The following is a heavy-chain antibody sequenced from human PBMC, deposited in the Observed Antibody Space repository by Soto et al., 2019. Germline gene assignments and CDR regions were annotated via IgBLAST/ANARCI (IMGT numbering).Heavy chain of an antibody. CDR3: ARVVVRNNWFDP. Sequence: ASVKVSCKASGYSFRNYGISWVRQAPGRGLEWTGWINPDNGTTNSARWLQGRVTMTTDTSTRTAYMELKSLTSDDTAVYYCARVVVRNNWFDPWGQGTLVTVSS. D-gene: IGHD6-6*01. J-gene: IGHJ5*02. V-gene: IGHV1-18*01. CDR2: INPDNGTT. CDR1: GYSFRNYG.